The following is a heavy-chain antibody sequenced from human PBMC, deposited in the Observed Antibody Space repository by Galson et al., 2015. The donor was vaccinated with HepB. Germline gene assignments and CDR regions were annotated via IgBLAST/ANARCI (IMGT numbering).Heavy chain of an antibody. D-gene: IGHD3-9*01. CDR2: ISAYNGNT. CDR3: ARGDDILTGYYRGFDN. J-gene: IGHJ4*02. V-gene: IGHV1-18*01. CDR1: GHTFTSYG. Sequence: SVKVSCKASGHTFTSYGISWVRQAPGQGLEWMGWISAYNGNTKYAQKVQGRVTMTTDTSTSTAYMELRSLRSDDTAVYYCARGDDILTGYYRGFDNWGQGTLVTVSS.